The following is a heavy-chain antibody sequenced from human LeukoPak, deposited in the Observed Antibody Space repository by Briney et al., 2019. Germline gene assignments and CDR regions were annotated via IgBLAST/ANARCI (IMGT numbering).Heavy chain of an antibody. CDR2: IYPGDSDT. V-gene: IGHV5-51*01. J-gene: IGHJ4*02. Sequence: GESLKISCKGSGYSFTSYWIGWVRQMPGKGLEWMGIIYPGDSDTRYSPSFQGQVTISADNSISTAYLQWSSLKASDTAMYYCAKWADSSGWYVDYWGQGTLVTVSS. CDR3: AKWADSSGWYVDY. D-gene: IGHD6-19*01. CDR1: GYSFTSYW.